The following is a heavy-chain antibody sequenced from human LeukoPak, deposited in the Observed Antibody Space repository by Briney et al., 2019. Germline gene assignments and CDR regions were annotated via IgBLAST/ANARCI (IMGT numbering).Heavy chain of an antibody. V-gene: IGHV4-59*01. Sequence: MTSETLSLTCTVSGGSISSYYWGWIRQPPGKGLEWIGYIYYSGSTNYNPSLKSRVTISVDTSKNQFSLKLSSVTAADTAVYYCARDRDGYNKLDYWGQGTLVTVSS. J-gene: IGHJ4*02. CDR2: IYYSGST. CDR3: ARDRDGYNKLDY. CDR1: GGSISSYY. D-gene: IGHD5-24*01.